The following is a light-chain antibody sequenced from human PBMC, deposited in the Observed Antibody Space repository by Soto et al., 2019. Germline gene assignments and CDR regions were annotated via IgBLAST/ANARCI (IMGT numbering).Light chain of an antibody. CDR3: SSYAGINTVV. CDR2: DVS. J-gene: IGLJ2*01. Sequence: QSALTQPPSASGSPGQSVTISCTGTSSDVGGYDNVCWYQQHPGKAPKIMTYDVSKRPSGVPDRFSGSKSGDTASLTVSGLQAEDEADYYCSSYAGINTVVFGGGTKLTVL. CDR1: SSDVGGYDN. V-gene: IGLV2-8*01.